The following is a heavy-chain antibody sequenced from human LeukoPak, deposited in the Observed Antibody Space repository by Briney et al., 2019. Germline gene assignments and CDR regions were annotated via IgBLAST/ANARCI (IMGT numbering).Heavy chain of an antibody. CDR2: IDGGGGST. CDR1: GFAFSSYA. D-gene: IGHD3-22*01. J-gene: IGHJ4*02. V-gene: IGHV3-23*01. CDR3: AKDFYDNSGSRYDY. Sequence: GGSLRLSCTASGFAFSSYAMSWVRQAPGVGLEWVSAIDGGGGSTLHADSVKGRFTISRDNSKNTLYMQMNSLRAEDTAVYFCAKDFYDNSGSRYDYWGQGTLVTVSS.